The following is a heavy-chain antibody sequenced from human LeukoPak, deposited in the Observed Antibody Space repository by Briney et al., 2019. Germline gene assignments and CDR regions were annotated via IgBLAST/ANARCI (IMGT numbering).Heavy chain of an antibody. J-gene: IGHJ3*02. CDR1: EFTFSNFW. CDR2: TNRDGSEK. D-gene: IGHD1-26*01. Sequence: GGSLRLSCAASEFTFSNFWMSWVRQVPGKGLEWVANTNRDGSEKYYVVPVKGRVTISRDNAMNFLYLQLNSLRVDDTAVYYCARDSGSCRGCAFDIWGQGTVVTVSS. V-gene: IGHV3-7*01. CDR3: ARDSGSCRGCAFDI.